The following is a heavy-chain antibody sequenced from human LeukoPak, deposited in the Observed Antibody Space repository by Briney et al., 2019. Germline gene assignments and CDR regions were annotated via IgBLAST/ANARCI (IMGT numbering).Heavy chain of an antibody. CDR2: ISYDGSNN. V-gene: IGHV3-30*18. CDR3: AKEISDSSWYVYYYYYYGMDV. Sequence: PGRSLRLSCAASGFTFSSYGMHWVRQAPGKGLEWVAVISYDGSNNYYADSVKGRFTISRDNSKNTLYLQMNSLRAEDTAVYYCAKEISDSSWYVYYYYYYGMDVWGQGTTVTVSS. D-gene: IGHD6-13*01. CDR1: GFTFSSYG. J-gene: IGHJ6*02.